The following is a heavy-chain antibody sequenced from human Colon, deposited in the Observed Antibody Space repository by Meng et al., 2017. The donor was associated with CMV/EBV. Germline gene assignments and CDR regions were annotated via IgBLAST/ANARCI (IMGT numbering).Heavy chain of an antibody. D-gene: IGHD1-26*01. CDR3: ARVISSIGIIDY. Sequence: SGDSVSSNNVAWNWIRPSPSRGLEWLGRTYYRSQWSTDYAVSLRSRINIKADTAKNQFSLQLNSVTPEDTAMYYCARVISSIGIIDYWGQGSLVTVSS. CDR1: GDSVSSNNVA. V-gene: IGHV6-1*01. CDR2: TYYRSQWST. J-gene: IGHJ4*02.